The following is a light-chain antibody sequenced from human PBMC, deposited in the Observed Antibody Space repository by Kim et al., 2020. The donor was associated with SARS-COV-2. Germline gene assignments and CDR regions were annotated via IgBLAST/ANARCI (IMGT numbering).Light chain of an antibody. V-gene: IGLV3-19*01. CDR1: SLRSYY. J-gene: IGLJ2*01. CDR3: NSRDTNDIVL. CDR2: GKN. Sequence: SSELTQDPAVSVAWGQTVRITCQGDSLRSYYATWYQQKPGQAPILLIYGKNNRPSGIPDRFSGSSSGNTASLTITGTQAGDEADYYCNSRDTNDIVLFGGGTKLTVL.